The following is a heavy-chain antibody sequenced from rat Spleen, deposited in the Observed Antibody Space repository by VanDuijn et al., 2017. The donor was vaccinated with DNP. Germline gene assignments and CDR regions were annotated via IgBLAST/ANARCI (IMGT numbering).Heavy chain of an antibody. CDR3: ITFEGRNA. D-gene: IGHD1-11*01. V-gene: IGHV5S10*01. J-gene: IGHJ4*01. CDR2: ITYDGSKT. CDR1: GFTFSDYN. Sequence: EVQLVESGGGVVQSGRSLKVSCAASGFTFSDYNMAWVRQAPKKGLEGVATITYDGSKTYYRDSVKGRFTISRDNAKSTLYLQMDSLRSEDTATYYCITFEGRNAWGQGTSVTVSS.